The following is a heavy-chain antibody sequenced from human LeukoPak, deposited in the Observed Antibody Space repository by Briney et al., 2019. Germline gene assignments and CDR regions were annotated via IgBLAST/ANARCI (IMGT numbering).Heavy chain of an antibody. Sequence: GGSLRLSCAASGFTFSNYGMHWVRQAPGKGLEWVAFVRSDGGIKYYADSVRGRFTISRYNSRNTLYLQMNSLRDEDTAVYYCARDRSSGWYYFDYWGQGTLVTVSS. D-gene: IGHD6-19*01. V-gene: IGHV3-30*02. CDR3: ARDRSSGWYYFDY. CDR1: GFTFSNYG. CDR2: VRSDGGIK. J-gene: IGHJ4*02.